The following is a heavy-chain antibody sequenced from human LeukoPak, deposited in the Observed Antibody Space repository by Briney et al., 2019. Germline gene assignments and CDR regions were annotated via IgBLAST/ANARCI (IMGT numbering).Heavy chain of an antibody. V-gene: IGHV1-69*13. Sequence: SVKVSCKASGGTFSSYAISWVRQAPGQGREWMGGIIPIFGTANDAQKFQSRVTITADESTSTAYMELSSLRSEATAVYYCARDHGCSSTSCYYSYGMDVWGQGTTVTVSS. CDR1: GGTFSSYA. D-gene: IGHD2-2*01. CDR3: ARDHGCSSTSCYYSYGMDV. CDR2: IIPIFGTA. J-gene: IGHJ6*02.